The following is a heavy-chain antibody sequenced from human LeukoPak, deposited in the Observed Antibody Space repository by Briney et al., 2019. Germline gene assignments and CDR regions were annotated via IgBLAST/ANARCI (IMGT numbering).Heavy chain of an antibody. D-gene: IGHD3-3*01. CDR1: GFTFSSYW. Sequence: GGSLRLSCAASGFTFSSYWMHWVRQGPGKGLVWVSRINTDGSTTSYADSVKGRFTISRDNAKNTLYLQMNSLRAEDTAVYYCARTRDFWSGYYTGDSSPRDYYMDVWGKGTTVTVSS. CDR2: INTDGSTT. V-gene: IGHV3-74*01. CDR3: ARTRDFWSGYYTGDSSPRDYYMDV. J-gene: IGHJ6*03.